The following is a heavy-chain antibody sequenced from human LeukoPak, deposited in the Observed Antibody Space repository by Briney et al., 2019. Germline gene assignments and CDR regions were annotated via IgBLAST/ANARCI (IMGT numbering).Heavy chain of an antibody. CDR2: ISGSGGST. D-gene: IGHD3-10*01. J-gene: IGHJ4*02. Sequence: GGSLRLSCAASGFTFSSYAMSWVRQAPGKGLEWVSAISGSGGSTYYADSVKGRFTISRDNSKNTLYLQMNSPRAEDTAVYYCAKDSSDVLLWFGEPPPDWYFDYWGQGTLVTVSS. CDR1: GFTFSSYA. V-gene: IGHV3-23*01. CDR3: AKDSSDVLLWFGEPPPDWYFDY.